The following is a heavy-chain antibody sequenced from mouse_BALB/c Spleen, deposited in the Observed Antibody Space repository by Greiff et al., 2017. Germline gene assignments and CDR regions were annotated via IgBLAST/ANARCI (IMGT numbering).Heavy chain of an antibody. CDR3: ARSYDYDGRFAY. CDR2: IKPSNGRT. Sequence: VQLQQPGAELVKPGASVKLSCKASGYTFTSYWMHWVKQRPGQGLEWIGEIKPSNGRTNYNEKFKSKATLTVDKSSSTAYMQLSSLTSEDSAVYYCARSYDYDGRFAYWGQGTLVTVSA. D-gene: IGHD2-4*01. V-gene: IGHV1S81*02. J-gene: IGHJ3*01. CDR1: GYTFTSYW.